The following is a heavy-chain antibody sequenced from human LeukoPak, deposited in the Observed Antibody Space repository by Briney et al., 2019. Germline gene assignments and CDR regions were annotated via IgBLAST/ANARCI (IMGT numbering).Heavy chain of an antibody. V-gene: IGHV4-39*07. CDR3: IGGGSDSSGYVDY. Sequence: PSETLSLTCTVSGGSISSSSYYWGWIRQPPGKGLEWIGSIYHSGRTFYNPSLKSRVTISVDTSKNQFSLKLSSVTAADTAVYYCIGGGSDSSGYVDYWGQGTLVTVSS. CDR2: IYHSGRT. J-gene: IGHJ4*02. D-gene: IGHD3-22*01. CDR1: GGSISSSSYY.